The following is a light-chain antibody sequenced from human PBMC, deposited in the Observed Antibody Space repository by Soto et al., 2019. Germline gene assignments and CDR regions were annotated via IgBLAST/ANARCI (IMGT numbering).Light chain of an antibody. J-gene: IGKJ2*01. V-gene: IGKV3-20*01. CDR1: QSVSSNY. CDR3: QQYGSSPHT. Sequence: EIVLTQSPGTLSLSPGEGATLSCRASQSVSSNYLGWYQQKPGQAPRLLIYGASSRATGIPDRFSGSGSGTDFTLTISRLEPEDFAVYYYQQYGSSPHTFGQGTKLEIK. CDR2: GAS.